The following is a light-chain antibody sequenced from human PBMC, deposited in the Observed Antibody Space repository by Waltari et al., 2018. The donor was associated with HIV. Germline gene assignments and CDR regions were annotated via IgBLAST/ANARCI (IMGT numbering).Light chain of an antibody. V-gene: IGKV4-1*01. CDR3: HQYYSTPQT. Sequence: IVITASQGSLVVFLGARATTRCSSSPGVLFSSNSKHSFTSYQQKAGQPPKVVISWASTRESGVPDRFSGSGSGTDFTITSSSLQAEDVAVYYCHQYYSTPQTFGQGTKVEVK. CDR1: PGVLFSSNSKHS. J-gene: IGKJ1*01. CDR2: WAS.